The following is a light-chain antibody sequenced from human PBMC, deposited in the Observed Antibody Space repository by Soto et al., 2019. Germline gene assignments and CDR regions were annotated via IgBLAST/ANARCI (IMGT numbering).Light chain of an antibody. Sequence: DIVMTQSPDSLAVSLGERATINCKSSRSVLNSSNNKNYLAWYQQKPGQPPKLLIYWASTRESGVPDRFSGSGSGTDFTLTISSLQAEDVAVYYCQQYYITPGSTFGPGTKVDIK. CDR3: QQYYITPGST. CDR1: RSVLNSSNNKNY. CDR2: WAS. J-gene: IGKJ3*01. V-gene: IGKV4-1*01.